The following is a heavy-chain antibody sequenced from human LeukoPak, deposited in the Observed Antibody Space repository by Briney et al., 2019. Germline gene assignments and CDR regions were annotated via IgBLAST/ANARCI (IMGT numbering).Heavy chain of an antibody. Sequence: GGSLRLSCAASGFTFSSYSMNWDRQAPGKGLEWVSYISSSSSTIYYADSVKGRFTISRDNAKNSLYLQMNSLRAEDTAVYYCTRWGRGPAAIPFDYWGQGTLVTVSS. D-gene: IGHD2-2*01. CDR3: TRWGRGPAAIPFDY. CDR2: ISSSSSTI. V-gene: IGHV3-48*01. J-gene: IGHJ4*02. CDR1: GFTFSSYS.